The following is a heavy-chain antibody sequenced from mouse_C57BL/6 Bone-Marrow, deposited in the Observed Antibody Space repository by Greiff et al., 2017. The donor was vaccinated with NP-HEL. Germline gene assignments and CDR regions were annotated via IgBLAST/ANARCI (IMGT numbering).Heavy chain of an antibody. V-gene: IGHV1-69*01. CDR2: IDPSDSYT. CDR3: ARWLLLYYAMDY. J-gene: IGHJ4*01. Sequence: QQSCTASGYTFTSYWMHWVKQRPGQGLEWIGEIDPSDSYTNYNQKFKGKSTLTVDKYSRTAYMQLSSLTSEDSAVYYCARWLLLYYAMDYWGQGTSGTVSS. D-gene: IGHD2-3*01. CDR1: GYTFTSYW.